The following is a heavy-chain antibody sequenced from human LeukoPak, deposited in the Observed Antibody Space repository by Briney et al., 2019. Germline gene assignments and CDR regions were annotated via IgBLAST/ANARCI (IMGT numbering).Heavy chain of an antibody. D-gene: IGHD3-16*02. V-gene: IGHV4-38-2*02. CDR1: GYSISSGYY. CDR3: AREGIMITFGGVIVPLHWFDP. J-gene: IGHJ5*02. CDR2: IYHSGST. Sequence: PSETPSLTCTVFGYSISSGYYWGWIRQPPGKGLEWIGSIYHSGSTYYNPSLKSRVTISVDTSKNQFSLKLSSVTAADTAVYYCAREGIMITFGGVIVPLHWFDPWGQGTLVTVSS.